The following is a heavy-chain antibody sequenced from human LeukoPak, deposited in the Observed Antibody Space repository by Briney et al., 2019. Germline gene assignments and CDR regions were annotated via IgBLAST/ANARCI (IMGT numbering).Heavy chain of an antibody. D-gene: IGHD6-13*01. CDR1: GFTFGDYA. CDR2: ISGSGGST. J-gene: IGHJ6*04. CDR3: AKDGSSSWSYYYYYGMDV. Sequence: GGSLRLSCTASGFTFGDYAMSWVRQAPGKGLEWVSAISGSGGSTYYADSVKGRFTISGDNSKNTLYLQMNSLRAEDTAVYYCAKDGSSSWSYYYYYGMDVWGKGTTVTVSS. V-gene: IGHV3-23*01.